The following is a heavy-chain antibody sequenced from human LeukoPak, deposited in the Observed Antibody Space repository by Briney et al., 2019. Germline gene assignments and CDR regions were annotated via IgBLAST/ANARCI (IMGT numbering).Heavy chain of an antibody. CDR3: ARGPSGYHNT. CDR1: GFTFSRYS. CDR2: ISISSNYI. V-gene: IGHV3-21*01. D-gene: IGHD5-12*01. J-gene: IGHJ4*02. Sequence: GGSLRLSCAASGFTFSRYSMNWVRQAPGKGLEWVSSISISSNYIYYPDSLKGRFTISRDNAKNSLYLQINSLRAEDTAVYYCARGPSGYHNTGGQGTLVTVSS.